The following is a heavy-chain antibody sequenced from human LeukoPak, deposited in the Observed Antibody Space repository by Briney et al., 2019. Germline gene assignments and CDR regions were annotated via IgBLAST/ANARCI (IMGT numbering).Heavy chain of an antibody. Sequence: ASVKVSCKASGYTFTGYYMHWVRQAPGQGLEWMGWISAYNGNTNYAQKLQGRVTMTTDTSTSTDYMELRSLRSDDTAVYYCASNYDSSGYYYESAFDIWGQGTMVTVSS. CDR2: ISAYNGNT. CDR1: GYTFTGYY. V-gene: IGHV1-18*04. J-gene: IGHJ3*02. D-gene: IGHD3-22*01. CDR3: ASNYDSSGYYYESAFDI.